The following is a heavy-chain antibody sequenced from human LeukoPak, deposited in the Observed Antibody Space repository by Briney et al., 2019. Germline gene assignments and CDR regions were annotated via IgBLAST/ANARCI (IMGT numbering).Heavy chain of an antibody. CDR3: ARDDRITGRFDY. D-gene: IGHD1-20*01. CDR1: GFTVSSNY. CDR2: IYSGGST. J-gene: IGHJ4*02. V-gene: IGHV3-53*01. Sequence: GGSLRLSCAAPGFTVSSNYMSWVRQAPGKGLEWVSVIYSGGSTYYADSVKGRFTISRDNSKNTLYLQMNSLGAEDTAVYYCARDDRITGRFDYWGQGTLVTVSS.